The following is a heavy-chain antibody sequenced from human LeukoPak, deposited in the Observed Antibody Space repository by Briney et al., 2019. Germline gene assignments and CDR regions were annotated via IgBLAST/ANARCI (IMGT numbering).Heavy chain of an antibody. Sequence: GGSLRLSCAVSGFTFSSYAMSWVRQAPGKGLEWVSAISGSGGSTYYADSVKGRFTISRDNSKNTLYLQMNSLRAEDTAVYYCAKDYYDSSGYYPNFDYWGQGTLVTVSS. CDR1: GFTFSSYA. D-gene: IGHD3-22*01. CDR3: AKDYYDSSGYYPNFDY. J-gene: IGHJ4*02. V-gene: IGHV3-23*01. CDR2: ISGSGGST.